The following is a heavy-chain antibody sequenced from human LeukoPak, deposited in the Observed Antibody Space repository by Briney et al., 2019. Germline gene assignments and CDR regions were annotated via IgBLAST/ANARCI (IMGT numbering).Heavy chain of an antibody. D-gene: IGHD2-8*01. CDR2: IQNDGSNE. CDR3: AKDRCSNGIGCYYYYMDV. CDR1: GLTFRSYG. J-gene: IGHJ6*03. Sequence: GGSLRLSCAASGLTFRSYGMHWVRQAPGKGLEWVAYIQNDGSNEQYADSVKGRFSISRDSSKNILYLQMNSLRAEETAVYYCAKDRCSNGIGCYYYYMDVWGKGTTVTISS. V-gene: IGHV3-30*02.